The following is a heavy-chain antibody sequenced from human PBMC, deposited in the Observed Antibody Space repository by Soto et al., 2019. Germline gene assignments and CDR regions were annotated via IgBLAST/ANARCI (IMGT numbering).Heavy chain of an antibody. J-gene: IGHJ5*02. CDR1: GGSLSNSNYY. V-gene: IGHV4-39*07. D-gene: IGHD2-2*01. Sequence: PSETLSLTGAVSGGSLSNSNYYWGWIRQPPGKGLEWIGSIYYTGNTYYNPSLKSRVTISVDSSKNLFSLSLSSVTAADTAVYFCVRSGCSSTACHTDWFDPWGPGTLVTVSS. CDR3: VRSGCSSTACHTDWFDP. CDR2: IYYTGNT.